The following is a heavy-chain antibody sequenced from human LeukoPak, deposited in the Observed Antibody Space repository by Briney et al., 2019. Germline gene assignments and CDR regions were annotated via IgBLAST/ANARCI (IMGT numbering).Heavy chain of an antibody. CDR1: GYTFTSYY. V-gene: IGHV1-46*01. CDR2: INPSCGST. J-gene: IGHJ4*02. Sequence: ASVTLSCTASGYTFTSYYMHWVRQAPGQGLEWMGIINPSCGSTSYAQKFQGRVIMTRDTSTSTVYMELSSLRSEDTAVYYCARDGNMRRDGYNYAPFYYFDYWGQGTLVTVSS. CDR3: ARDGNMRRDGYNYAPFYYFDY. D-gene: IGHD5-24*01.